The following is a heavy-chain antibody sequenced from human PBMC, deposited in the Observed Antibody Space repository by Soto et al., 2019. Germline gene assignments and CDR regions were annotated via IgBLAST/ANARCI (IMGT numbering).Heavy chain of an antibody. CDR3: AITLRGYSYGYFDY. D-gene: IGHD5-18*01. Sequence: SETLSLTCTVSGGSISSYYWSWIRQPPGKGLEWIGYIYYSGSTNYNPSLKSRVTISVDTSKNQFSLKLSSVTAADTAVYYCAITLRGYSYGYFDYWGQGTLVTVSS. V-gene: IGHV4-59*08. CDR2: IYYSGST. J-gene: IGHJ4*02. CDR1: GGSISSYY.